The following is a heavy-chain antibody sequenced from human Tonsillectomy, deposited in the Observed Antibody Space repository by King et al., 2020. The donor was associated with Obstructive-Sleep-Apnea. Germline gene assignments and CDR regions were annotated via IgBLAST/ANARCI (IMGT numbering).Heavy chain of an antibody. J-gene: IGHJ4*02. CDR1: GYSFTSYW. Sequence: VQLVESGAEVKKPGESLKISCKGYGYSFTSYWIGWVRQMPGKGLEWMGIIYPGDSDTRYSPSLQGQVTISAGKSISTAYLQGSSLKASDTAMYYCARLSRSIGFGELKPLDYWGQGTLVTVSS. CDR3: ARLSRSIGFGELKPLDY. V-gene: IGHV5-51*01. D-gene: IGHD3-10*01. CDR2: IYPGDSDT.